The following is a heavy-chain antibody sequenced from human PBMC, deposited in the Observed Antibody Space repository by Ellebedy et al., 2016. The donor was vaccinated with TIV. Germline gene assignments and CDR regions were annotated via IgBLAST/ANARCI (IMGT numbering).Heavy chain of an antibody. J-gene: IGHJ4*02. D-gene: IGHD1-14*01. CDR1: GFTFSSYA. Sequence: GGSLRLXXAASGFTFSSYAMHWVRQAPGKGLEWVAVISYDGSNKYYADSVKGRFTISRDNSKNTLYLQMNSLRAEDTAVYYCAKAEPGFDYWGQGTLVTVSS. V-gene: IGHV3-30-3*01. CDR3: AKAEPGFDY. CDR2: ISYDGSNK.